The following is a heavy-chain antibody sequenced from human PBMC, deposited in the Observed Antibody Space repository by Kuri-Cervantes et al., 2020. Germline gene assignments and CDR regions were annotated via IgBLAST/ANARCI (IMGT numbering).Heavy chain of an antibody. J-gene: IGHJ4*02. Sequence: GGSLRLSCAASGFTFSSYWMSWVRQAPGKGLEWVSSISSSSSYIYYADSVKGRFTISKDNSKNTVFLQMDSLRADDTAVYYCTRDSVAGTQSTTFDSWGQGTLVTVSS. CDR2: ISSSSSYI. CDR1: GFTFSSYW. D-gene: IGHD6-19*01. V-gene: IGHV3-21*06. CDR3: TRDSVAGTQSTTFDS.